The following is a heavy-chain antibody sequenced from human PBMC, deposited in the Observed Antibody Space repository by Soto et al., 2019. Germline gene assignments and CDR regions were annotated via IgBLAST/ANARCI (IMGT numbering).Heavy chain of an antibody. J-gene: IGHJ6*02. Sequence: SETLSLTCTVSGGSISGYYWSWIRQPPGKGLEWIGYIYYSGSTNYNPSLKSRVTISVDTSKNQFSLKLSSVTAADTAVYYCARGGYSYGPGPNYYYYYGMDVWGQGTTVTVSS. CDR2: IYYSGST. D-gene: IGHD5-18*01. CDR1: GGSISGYY. V-gene: IGHV4-59*01. CDR3: ARGGYSYGPGPNYYYYYGMDV.